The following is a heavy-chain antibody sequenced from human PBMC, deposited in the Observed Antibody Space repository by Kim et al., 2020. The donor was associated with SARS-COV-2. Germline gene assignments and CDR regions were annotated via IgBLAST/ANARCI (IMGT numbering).Heavy chain of an antibody. D-gene: IGHD3-9*01. Sequence: GGSLRLSCTASGFTFGDYAMSWFRQAPGKGLEWVGFIRSKAYGGITEYAASVKGRFTISRDDSKSIAYLQMNSLKTEDTAVYYCTRDDSTYDILTGPDYWGQGTLVTVSS. J-gene: IGHJ4*02. CDR2: IRSKAYGGIT. CDR1: GFTFGDYA. CDR3: TRDDSTYDILTGPDY. V-gene: IGHV3-49*03.